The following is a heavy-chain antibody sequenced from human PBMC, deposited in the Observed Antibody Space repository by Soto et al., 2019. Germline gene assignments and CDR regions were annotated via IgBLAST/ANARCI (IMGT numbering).Heavy chain of an antibody. J-gene: IGHJ4*02. D-gene: IGHD2-15*01. CDR3: ARHSELAAHSVCLDY. CDR1: GYTFTKHW. V-gene: IGHV5-10-1*01. Sequence: GESLKISCKTSGYTFTKHWITWVRQMPGKRLEWMGRIDPSDSYISYSPSFQGHATISVDKSINTAYLQWTGLKASDTAMYYCARHSELAAHSVCLDYWGQGTLVTVSS. CDR2: IDPSDSYI.